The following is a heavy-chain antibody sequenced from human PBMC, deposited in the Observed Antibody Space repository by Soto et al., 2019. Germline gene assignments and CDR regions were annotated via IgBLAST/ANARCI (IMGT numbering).Heavy chain of an antibody. D-gene: IGHD3-22*01. CDR3: ARDYDSSGYYPSYYFDY. J-gene: IGHJ4*02. V-gene: IGHV6-1*01. CDR2: TYYRPKWYN. Sequence: PSQTLSLTCAISGDSVSSNSAAWNWIRQSPSRGLEWLGRTYYRPKWYNDYAVSVKSRITINPDTSKNQFSLQLNSVTPEDTAVYYCARDYDSSGYYPSYYFDYWGQGTLVTVSS. CDR1: GDSVSSNSAA.